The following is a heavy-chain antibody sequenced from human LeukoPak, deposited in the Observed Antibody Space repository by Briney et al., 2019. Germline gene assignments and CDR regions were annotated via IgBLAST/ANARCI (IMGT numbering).Heavy chain of an antibody. CDR1: GYSFTSYR. CDR2: IYPGDSDT. D-gene: IGHD6-6*01. V-gene: IGHV5-51*03. J-gene: IGHJ6*03. Sequence: GESLKISCKGSGYSFTSYRIGWVRQMPGKGLEWMGIIYPGDSDTRYSPSFQGQVTISADKSISTAYLQWSSLRASDTAMYYCARSPPILSYSSSPYYYYMDVWGKGTTVTVSS. CDR3: ARSPPILSYSSSPYYYYMDV.